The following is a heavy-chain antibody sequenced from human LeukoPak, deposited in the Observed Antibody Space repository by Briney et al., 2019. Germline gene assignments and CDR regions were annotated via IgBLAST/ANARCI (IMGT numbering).Heavy chain of an antibody. CDR2: IIPIFGTA. CDR1: GGTFSSYA. V-gene: IGHV1-69*13. CDR3: AREGVAIFGVVKGYYFDY. Sequence: ASVKVSCKASGGTFSSYAISWVRQAPGQGLEWMGGIIPIFGTANYAQKFQGRVTITADESTSTAYMELSSLRSEDTAVYYCAREGVAIFGVVKGYYFDYWGQGTLVTVSS. J-gene: IGHJ4*02. D-gene: IGHD3-3*01.